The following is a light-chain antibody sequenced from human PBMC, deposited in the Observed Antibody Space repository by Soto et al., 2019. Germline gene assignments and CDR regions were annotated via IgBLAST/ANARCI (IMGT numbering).Light chain of an antibody. CDR2: DVS. V-gene: IGLV2-11*01. CDR3: CSYAGSYTFDV. J-gene: IGLJ1*01. Sequence: QSALTQPRSVSGSPGQSVTISCTGTSSDVGAYNYVSWYQQHPGKAPKLMIYDVSKRLSGVPDRFSGSKSGNTASLTISGLQAEDEADYYCCSYAGSYTFDVFGTGTQLTVL. CDR1: SSDVGAYNY.